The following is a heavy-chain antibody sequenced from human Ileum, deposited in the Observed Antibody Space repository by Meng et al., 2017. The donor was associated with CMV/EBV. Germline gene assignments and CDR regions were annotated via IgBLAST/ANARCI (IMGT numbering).Heavy chain of an antibody. CDR1: GFSVSSNY. D-gene: IGHD3-16*01. J-gene: IGHJ1*01. CDR2: IYSGGST. V-gene: IGHV3-53*01. CDR3: AMGAKRAEIFQH. Sequence: GESLKISCEVSGFSVSSNYMSWVRQAPGKGLEWVSIIYSGGSTFYADSVKGRFTISRDNSKNTLYLQMNSLRAEDTAVYYCAMGAKRAEIFQHWGQGTLVTVSS.